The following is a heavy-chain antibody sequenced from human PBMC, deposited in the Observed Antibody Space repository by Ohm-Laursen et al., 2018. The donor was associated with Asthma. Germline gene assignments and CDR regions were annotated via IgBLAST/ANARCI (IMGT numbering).Heavy chain of an antibody. J-gene: IGHJ4*02. CDR1: GFTFSSSW. D-gene: IGHD6-19*01. V-gene: IGHV3-52*01. CDR2: IKCDGSEK. Sequence: SLRLSCAASGFTFSSSWMHWVCQAPEKGLEWVADIKCDGSEKYYVDSVKGRLTISRDNAKNSLYLQVNSLRAEDTAVYYCAREVGRYSSGWYYFDYWGQGTLVTVSS. CDR3: AREVGRYSSGWYYFDY.